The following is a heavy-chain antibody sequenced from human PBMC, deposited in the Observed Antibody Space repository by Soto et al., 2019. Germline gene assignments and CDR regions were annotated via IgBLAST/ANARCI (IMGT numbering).Heavy chain of an antibody. CDR3: VSVVAIPGYPDN. V-gene: IGHV1-69*05. CDR1: GGTFSSYA. D-gene: IGHD5-12*01. J-gene: IGHJ4*02. Sequence: QVQLVQSGAEVRQPASSVKVSCKTSGGTFSSYAISWVRQAPGQGLEWMGGIVPIVDTSTYAQKFQGRVTITPDASTRTVHRELSSLRSDDTAVYYCVSVVAIPGYPDNWRQGTLVTVSS. CDR2: IVPIVDTS.